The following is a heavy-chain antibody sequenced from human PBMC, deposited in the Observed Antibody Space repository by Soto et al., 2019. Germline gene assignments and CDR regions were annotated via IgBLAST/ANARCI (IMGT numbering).Heavy chain of an antibody. D-gene: IGHD1-26*01. Sequence: SETLSLTCAVSGHSISSGYFWGWLRQPPGKGLEWIGSIYYGGTAYYNPSLKSRVTISLDMSKNQFSLSLSSVTAADTAFYYCARDGSVGTGWFDPWGQGTLVTVS. CDR1: GHSISSGYF. CDR3: ARDGSVGTGWFDP. V-gene: IGHV4-38-2*02. J-gene: IGHJ5*02. CDR2: IYYGGTA.